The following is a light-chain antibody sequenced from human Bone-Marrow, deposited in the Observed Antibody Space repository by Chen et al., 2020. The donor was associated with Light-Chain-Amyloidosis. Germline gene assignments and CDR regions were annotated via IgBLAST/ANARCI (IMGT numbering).Light chain of an antibody. CDR1: SSDVGGDNH. J-gene: IGLJ1*01. CDR3: SSYTITNTLV. V-gene: IGLV2-14*01. CDR2: EVT. Sequence: QSGLTQPASVSGSPGQSITISCTGTSSDVGGDNHVSWYQQHPDKAPKLMIYEVTNRPSWVPDRFSGSTSDNTASLTISGLQTEDEADYFCSSYTITNTLVFGSGTRVTVL.